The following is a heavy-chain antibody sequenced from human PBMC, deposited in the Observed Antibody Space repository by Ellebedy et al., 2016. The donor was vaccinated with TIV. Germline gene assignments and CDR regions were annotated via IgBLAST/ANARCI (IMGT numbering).Heavy chain of an antibody. J-gene: IGHJ4*02. Sequence: GESLKISCVDSGLTFSRYWMSWVRQTPGRGLEWVANIKQDGSDKNYVDSVKGRFTISRDNAKNSLYLQMNGLRAEDTAVYYCAREVWYPASWGQGTLVTVSS. CDR3: AREVWYPAS. V-gene: IGHV3-7*01. CDR1: GLTFSRYW. CDR2: IKQDGSDK. D-gene: IGHD6-13*01.